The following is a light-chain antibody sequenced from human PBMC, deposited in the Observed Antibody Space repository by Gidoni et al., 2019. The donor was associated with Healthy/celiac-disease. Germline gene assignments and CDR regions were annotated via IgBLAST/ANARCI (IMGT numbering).Light chain of an antibody. CDR3: QSSDSSLSGPHWV. CDR2: GNS. Sequence: QSVLTQPPSVSGAPGQRVTISCTGSSSNIGAGYDVHWYQQLPGTAPKLLIYGNSNRPSGVPDRFSGPKSGTSASLAITGLQAEDEADYYCQSSDSSLSGPHWVFGGGTKLTVL. V-gene: IGLV1-40*01. J-gene: IGLJ3*02. CDR1: SSNIGAGYD.